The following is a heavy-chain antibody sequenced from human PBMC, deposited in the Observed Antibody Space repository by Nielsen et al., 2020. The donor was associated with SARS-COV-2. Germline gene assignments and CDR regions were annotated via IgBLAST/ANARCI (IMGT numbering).Heavy chain of an antibody. J-gene: IGHJ4*02. CDR2: ISSSGSTI. D-gene: IGHD3-3*01. V-gene: IGHV3-48*03. Sequence: GESLKISCAASGFTFSSYEMNWVRQAPGKGLEWVSYISSSGSTIYYADSVKGRFTISRDNAKNSLYLQMNSLRAEDTAVYYCASAPDYDFWSGPYDYWGQGTLVTVSS. CDR3: ASAPDYDFWSGPYDY. CDR1: GFTFSSYE.